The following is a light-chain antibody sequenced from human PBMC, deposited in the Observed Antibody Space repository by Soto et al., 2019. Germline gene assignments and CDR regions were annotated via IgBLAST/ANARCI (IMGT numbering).Light chain of an antibody. J-gene: IGLJ1*01. Sequence: QPVLTQPASVSGSPGQSITISCTGTSSDVGSYNLVSWYQQHPGKAPKLMIYEVSKRPSGVSNRFSGAKSGNTASLTISGLQADDEADYYCCSYAGSSTVHVFGTGTKLTVL. CDR2: EVS. CDR3: CSYAGSSTVHV. CDR1: SSDVGSYNL. V-gene: IGLV2-23*02.